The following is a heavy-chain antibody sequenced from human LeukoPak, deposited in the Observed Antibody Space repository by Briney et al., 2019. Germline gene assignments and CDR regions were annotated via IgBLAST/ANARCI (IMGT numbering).Heavy chain of an antibody. D-gene: IGHD3-22*01. CDR2: IYYSGST. V-gene: IGHV4-30-4*08. Sequence: SETLSLTCTVSGGSSSSGDYYWSWIRQPPGKGLEWIGYIYYSGSTYYNPSLKSRVTISVDTSKNQFSLKLSSVTAADTAVYYCARETYYGSSGYYIIDYWGQGTLVTVSS. J-gene: IGHJ4*02. CDR1: GGSSSSGDYY. CDR3: ARETYYGSSGYYIIDY.